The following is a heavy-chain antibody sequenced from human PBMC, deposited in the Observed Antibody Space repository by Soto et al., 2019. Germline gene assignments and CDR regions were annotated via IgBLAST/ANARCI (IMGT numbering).Heavy chain of an antibody. CDR1: GGTFSTYA. V-gene: IGHV1-69*13. D-gene: IGHD1-7*01. CDR2: IIPIFGTA. CDR3: ARVYSELITGATSEDYYYYGMDV. Sequence: SVKVSCKAPGGTFSTYAISWVRQAPGQGLEWMGGIIPIFGTANYAQKFQGRVTITADESTSTAYMELSSLRSEDTAVYYCARVYSELITGATSEDYYYYGMDVWGQGTTVTVSS. J-gene: IGHJ6*02.